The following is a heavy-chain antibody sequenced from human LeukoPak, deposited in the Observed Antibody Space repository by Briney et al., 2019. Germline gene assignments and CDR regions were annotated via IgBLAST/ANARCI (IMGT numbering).Heavy chain of an antibody. Sequence: GGSLRLSCAASGFTFSTCAMSWVRHAPGRGLEWVSGISGTTSGTYYADSVKGRFTISRDNSKNTLFLQVDSLRAEDTAVYYCAKVRTYLYHGLDVWGQGTTVNVSS. V-gene: IGHV3-23*01. D-gene: IGHD1-14*01. CDR2: ISGTTSGT. CDR1: GFTFSTCA. CDR3: AKVRTYLYHGLDV. J-gene: IGHJ6*02.